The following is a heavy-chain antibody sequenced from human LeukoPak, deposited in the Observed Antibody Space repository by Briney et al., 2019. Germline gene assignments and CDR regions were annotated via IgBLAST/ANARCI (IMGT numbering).Heavy chain of an antibody. Sequence: GGSLRLSCAASAFTFSTYAMSWVGQAPGKGLEWVSAISDSGLSTYYADSAKGRVTISRDNSKNTLYLQMNSLRAEDTAVYYCARPITFGGVIVRYFDCWGQGTLVTVSS. CDR2: ISDSGLST. V-gene: IGHV3-23*01. CDR1: AFTFSTYA. CDR3: ARPITFGGVIVRYFDC. J-gene: IGHJ4*02. D-gene: IGHD3-16*02.